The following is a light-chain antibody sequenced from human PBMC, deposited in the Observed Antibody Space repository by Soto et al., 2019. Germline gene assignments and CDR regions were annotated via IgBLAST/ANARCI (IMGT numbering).Light chain of an antibody. J-gene: IGKJ5*01. CDR1: QSVSISY. CDR2: DAY. Sequence: EIVLTQSPATLSLSPGERAPPSCLARQSVSISYLAWYQQKPGQAPRLLIYDAYNGATGIPARFSGSGSGTDFTLTISRLGPEDFAVYYCQQRSNWPEITCGHGKRLAI. CDR3: QQRSNWPEIT. V-gene: IGKV3-11*01.